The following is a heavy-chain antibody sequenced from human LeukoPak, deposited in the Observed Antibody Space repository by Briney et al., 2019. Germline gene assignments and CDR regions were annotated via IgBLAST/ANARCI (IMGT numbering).Heavy chain of an antibody. CDR1: VNTFTSYV. D-gene: IGHD2-2*01. Sequence: ASVKVSCKASVNTFTSYVINWVRQATGQVLEWMGWMNPDSGSTGYAQKFQGRVTITSNTSISTAYMELSSLRSEDTAVYYCASYCSSTSCYGYAFDIWGQGTMVTVSS. CDR2: MNPDSGST. V-gene: IGHV1-8*03. J-gene: IGHJ3*02. CDR3: ASYCSSTSCYGYAFDI.